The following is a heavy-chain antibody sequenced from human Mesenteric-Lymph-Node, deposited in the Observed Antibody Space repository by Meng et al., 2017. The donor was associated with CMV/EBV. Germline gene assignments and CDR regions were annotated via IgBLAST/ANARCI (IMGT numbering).Heavy chain of an antibody. V-gene: IGHV3-21*01. D-gene: IGHD2-8*01. CDR2: ISGSSSYI. CDR3: ACRYCTNSWEAGNDY. Sequence: GESLKISCAASGFTFSSYNMNWVRQAPGKGLEWVSSISGSSSYIYYADSVKGRFTISRDNAKNSLYLQMNSLRAEDTAVYYCACRYCTNSWEAGNDYWGQGTLVTVSS. CDR1: GFTFSSYN. J-gene: IGHJ4*02.